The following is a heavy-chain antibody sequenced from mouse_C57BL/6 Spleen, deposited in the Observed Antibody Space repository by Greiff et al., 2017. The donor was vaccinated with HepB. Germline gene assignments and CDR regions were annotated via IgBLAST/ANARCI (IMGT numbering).Heavy chain of an antibody. Sequence: DVMLVESGGGLVQPGGSLSLSCAASGFTFTDYYMSWVRQPPGKALEWLGFIRNKANGYTTEYSASVKGRFTISRDNSQSILYLQMNALRAEDSATYYCASSYDFGPFAYWGQGTLVTVSA. CDR2: IRNKANGYTT. CDR1: GFTFTDYY. V-gene: IGHV7-3*01. CDR3: ASSYDFGPFAY. D-gene: IGHD2-4*01. J-gene: IGHJ3*01.